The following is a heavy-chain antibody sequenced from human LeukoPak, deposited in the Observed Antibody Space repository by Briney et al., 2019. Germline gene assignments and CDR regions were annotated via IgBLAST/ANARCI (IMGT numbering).Heavy chain of an antibody. CDR2: ISGSGGST. J-gene: IGHJ4*02. Sequence: GGSLRLSCAASGFTFSSYAMSWVRQAPGXGLEWVSAISGSGGSTYNADSVKGRFTMSRDNSKNTLYLQMNSLRAEDTAVYFCAKNRYQLPIGFDYWGQGTLVTVSS. V-gene: IGHV3-23*01. CDR1: GFTFSSYA. CDR3: AKNRYQLPIGFDY. D-gene: IGHD2-2*01.